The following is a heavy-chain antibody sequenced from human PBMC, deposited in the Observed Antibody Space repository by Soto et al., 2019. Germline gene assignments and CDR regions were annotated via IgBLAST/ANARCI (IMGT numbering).Heavy chain of an antibody. J-gene: IGHJ4*03. Sequence: QVQLVESGGGVVQPGRSLRLSCAASGFTFSSYGMHWVRQAPGKGLEWVAVIWYDGSNKYYADSVKGRFTISRDNSKNTLYLQMNSLRAEDTAVYYCARDFRYGDYVYDYWGQGTTVTVSS. CDR3: ARDFRYGDYVYDY. D-gene: IGHD4-17*01. CDR1: GFTFSSYG. CDR2: IWYDGSNK. V-gene: IGHV3-33*01.